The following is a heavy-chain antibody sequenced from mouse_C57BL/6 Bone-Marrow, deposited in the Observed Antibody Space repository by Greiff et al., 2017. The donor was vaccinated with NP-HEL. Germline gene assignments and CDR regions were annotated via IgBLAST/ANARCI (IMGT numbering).Heavy chain of an antibody. Sequence: EVQLQQSGPELVKPGASVKISCKASGYTFTDYYMNWVKQSHGKSLEWIGDINPNNGGTSYNQKFKGKATLTVDKSSSTAYMELRSLTSEDSAVYYCAREHYGSNYVDYWGQGTTLTVSS. CDR2: INPNNGGT. CDR1: GYTFTDYY. D-gene: IGHD1-1*01. CDR3: AREHYGSNYVDY. J-gene: IGHJ2*01. V-gene: IGHV1-26*01.